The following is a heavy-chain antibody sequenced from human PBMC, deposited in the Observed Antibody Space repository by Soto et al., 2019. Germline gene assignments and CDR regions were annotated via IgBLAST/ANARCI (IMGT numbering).Heavy chain of an antibody. CDR2: INPNSGGT. Sequence: ASVKVSCKASGYTFTGYYMHWVRQAPGQGLEWMGWINPNSGGTNYAQKFQGWVTMTRDTSISTAYMELSRLRSDDTAVYYCARGGAIRYSGYDFASDYWGQGTLVTVSS. CDR3: ARGGAIRYSGYDFASDY. J-gene: IGHJ4*02. D-gene: IGHD5-12*01. V-gene: IGHV1-2*04. CDR1: GYTFTGYY.